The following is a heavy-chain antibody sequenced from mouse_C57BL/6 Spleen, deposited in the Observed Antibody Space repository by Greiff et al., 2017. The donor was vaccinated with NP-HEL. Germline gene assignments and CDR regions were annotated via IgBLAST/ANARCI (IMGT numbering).Heavy chain of an antibody. CDR2: ISYDGSN. CDR1: GYSITSGYY. CDR3: ARGYYGNPMDY. D-gene: IGHD2-1*01. Sequence: VQLKESGPGLVKPSQSLSLTCSVTGYSITSGYYWNWIRQFPGNKLEWMGYISYDGSNNYNPSLKNRISITRDTSKNQFFLKLNSVTTEDTATYYCARGYYGNPMDYWGQGTSVTVSS. J-gene: IGHJ4*01. V-gene: IGHV3-6*01.